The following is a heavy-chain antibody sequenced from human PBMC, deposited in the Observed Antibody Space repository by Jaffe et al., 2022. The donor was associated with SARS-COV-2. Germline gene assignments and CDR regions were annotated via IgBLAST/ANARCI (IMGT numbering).Heavy chain of an antibody. CDR1: GGSISNYY. J-gene: IGHJ4*02. D-gene: IGHD2-2*02. V-gene: IGHV4-4*07. CDR2: VFASGTT. CDR3: ARDGRLCSAVACYTFDY. Sequence: QVQLQESGPGLVKPSETLSLTCTVSGGSISNYYWSWIRQPAGQRLEWIGHVFASGTTDYNPSLKSRVTMSVDTSKNLFSLELTSVTAADTAAYFCARDGRLCSAVACYTFDYWGQGALVTVSS.